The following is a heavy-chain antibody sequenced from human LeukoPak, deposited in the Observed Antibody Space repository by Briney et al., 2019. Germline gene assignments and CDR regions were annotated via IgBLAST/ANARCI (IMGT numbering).Heavy chain of an antibody. J-gene: IGHJ6*03. D-gene: IGHD4-17*01. CDR3: ARAATASPYYYYYYMDV. Sequence: PSETLSLTCTVSGGSISSYYWSWIRQPPGKGLEWIGYIYYSGSTNYNPSLKSRVTISVDTSKNQFSLKLSSVTAADTAVYYCARAATASPYYYYYYMDVWGKGTTVTISS. CDR2: IYYSGST. V-gene: IGHV4-59*01. CDR1: GGSISSYY.